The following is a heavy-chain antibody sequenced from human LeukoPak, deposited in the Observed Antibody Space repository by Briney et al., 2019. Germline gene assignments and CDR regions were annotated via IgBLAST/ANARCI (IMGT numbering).Heavy chain of an antibody. D-gene: IGHD1-1*01. V-gene: IGHV3-33*01. Sequence: GGSLRLSCAASGFTFTNHGMHWVRQAPGQGLEWVALIWYDGSNKEYAESVKGRFTISRDNSKNTLYLQMNSLRDEDTAVYYCARDQGTSTTAPKRTGRFVPWGERTLVTVSS. CDR2: IWYDGSNK. CDR3: ARDQGTSTTAPKRTGRFVP. J-gene: IGHJ5*02. CDR1: GFTFTNHG.